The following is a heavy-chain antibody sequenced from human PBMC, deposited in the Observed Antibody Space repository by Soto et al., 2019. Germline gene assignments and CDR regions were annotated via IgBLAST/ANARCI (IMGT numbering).Heavy chain of an antibody. V-gene: IGHV1-69*01. CDR1: GGTFSSYA. CDR3: ARDIVVVVAATEDYYYYGMDV. J-gene: IGHJ6*02. D-gene: IGHD2-15*01. CDR2: NIPIFGTA. Sequence: QVQLVQSGAEVKKPGSSVKVSCKASGGTFSSYAISWVPQAPGQRLEWRGGNIPIFGTAKYAQKVQGRVTITADESTSTAYMELSSLRSEDTAVYYCARDIVVVVAATEDYYYYGMDVWGQGTTVTVSS.